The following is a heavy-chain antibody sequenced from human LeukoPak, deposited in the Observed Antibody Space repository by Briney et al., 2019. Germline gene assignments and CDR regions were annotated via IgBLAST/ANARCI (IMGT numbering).Heavy chain of an antibody. CDR3: ARDSRSSGYSGY. Sequence: GGSLRLFCAASGFTDSSNYMSWVRQAPGKGLKGATAIYSGGSTYYADSVKARFTTSRDKSKNTLYLQMNSLRAEDTAVYYCARDSRSSGYSGYWGQGTLVTVSS. CDR2: IYSGGST. V-gene: IGHV3-66*01. CDR1: GFTDSSNY. J-gene: IGHJ4*02. D-gene: IGHD3-22*01.